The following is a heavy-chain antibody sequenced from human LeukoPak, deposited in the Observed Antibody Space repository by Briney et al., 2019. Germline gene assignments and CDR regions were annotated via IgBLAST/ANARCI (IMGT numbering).Heavy chain of an antibody. CDR3: AREWLRQLDY. CDR1: GFTFSSYE. Sequence: GGSLRLSCAASGFTFSSYEMNWVRQAPGKGLEWVSYISSSGSTIYYADSVKGRFTISRDNAKNSLYLQMNSLRAEDTAVYYCAREWLRQLDYWGQGTLDTVSS. J-gene: IGHJ4*02. V-gene: IGHV3-48*03. D-gene: IGHD5-12*01. CDR2: ISSSGSTI.